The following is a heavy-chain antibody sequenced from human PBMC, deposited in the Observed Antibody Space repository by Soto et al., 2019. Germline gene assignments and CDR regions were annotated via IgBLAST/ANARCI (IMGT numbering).Heavy chain of an antibody. CDR2: IYWNDDK. CDR3: AHAVTTSFYQCGMDV. Sequence: QITLKESGPTLVKPTQTLTLTCTFSGFSLSTSGVGVGWIRQPPGKALEWLTLIYWNDDKGYSPSLRSRLTITKDTSKNQVVLTLTNMDPVDTATYYCAHAVTTSFYQCGMDVWGQGTTVTVSS. V-gene: IGHV2-5*01. CDR1: GFSLSTSGVG. D-gene: IGHD4-17*01. J-gene: IGHJ6*02.